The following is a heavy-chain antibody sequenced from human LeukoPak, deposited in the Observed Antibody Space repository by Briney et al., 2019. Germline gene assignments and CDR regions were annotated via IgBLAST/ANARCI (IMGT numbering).Heavy chain of an antibody. CDR1: GCPISSYY. D-gene: IGHD6-13*01. Sequence: SETLSLTCSVYGCPISSYYWGWVRQTPGKGLEWIGFVYYTGSTHYNPSRKSHDTISVDTSKNQFSLKLRSVTAADTAVYYCARISSSNWYNERGAFDVWGQGTMVTVSS. V-gene: IGHV4-59*01. CDR3: ARISSSNWYNERGAFDV. J-gene: IGHJ3*01. CDR2: VYYTGST.